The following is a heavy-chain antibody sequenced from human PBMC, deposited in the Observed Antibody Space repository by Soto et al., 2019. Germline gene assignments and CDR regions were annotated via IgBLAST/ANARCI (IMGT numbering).Heavy chain of an antibody. Sequence: ASVKVSCKASGGTFSSYAISWVRQAPGQGLEWMGGIIPIFGTANYAQKFQGRVTITADESTSTAYMELSSLRSDDTAVYYCARAGYSSGWYHYWGQGTLVTVSS. D-gene: IGHD6-19*01. J-gene: IGHJ4*02. CDR1: GGTFSSYA. CDR3: ARAGYSSGWYHY. V-gene: IGHV1-69*13. CDR2: IIPIFGTA.